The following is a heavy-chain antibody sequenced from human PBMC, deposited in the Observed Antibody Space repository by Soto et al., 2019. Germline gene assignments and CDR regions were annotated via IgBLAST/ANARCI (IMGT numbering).Heavy chain of an antibody. CDR3: ARDLAAVPRAFDY. CDR1: GGSISSYF. Sequence: SETLSLTCTVSGGSISSYFYIWVRQPPGKGLEWIGSVYYTGTTDYNPSLKSRVTISVDTSKTQFSLNLRSVTAADTAVYYCARDLAAVPRAFDYWGRGALVTVSS. V-gene: IGHV4-59*01. J-gene: IGHJ4*02. D-gene: IGHD6-13*01. CDR2: VYYTGTT.